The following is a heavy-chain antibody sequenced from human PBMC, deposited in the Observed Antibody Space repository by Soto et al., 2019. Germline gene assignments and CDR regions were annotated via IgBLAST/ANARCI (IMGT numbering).Heavy chain of an antibody. CDR1: GGSISSYY. J-gene: IGHJ6*02. CDR2: IYTSGST. D-gene: IGHD3-10*01. Sequence: SETLSLTCTVSGGSISSYYWSWIRQPAGRGLEWIGRIYTSGSTNYNPSLKSRVTMSVDTSKNQFSLKLSSVTAADTAVYYCARDRGITMVRGVITHHYYYYGMDVWGQGTTVTVSS. CDR3: ARDRGITMVRGVITHHYYYYGMDV. V-gene: IGHV4-4*07.